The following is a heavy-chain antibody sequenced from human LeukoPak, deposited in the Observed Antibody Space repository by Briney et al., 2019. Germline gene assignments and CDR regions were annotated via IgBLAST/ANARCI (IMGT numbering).Heavy chain of an antibody. D-gene: IGHD3-10*01. V-gene: IGHV1-2*02. CDR2: VNPNSGGT. CDR3: ARDRVVYYYGSGSYQRRNWFDP. Sequence: ASVTVSCMASGYTVTVYYMHWVRQALGQGREWMGWVNPNSGGTNYAQKFKGSVTMTGDTSISTAYMELSRLRSDDTAVYYCARDRVVYYYGSGSYQRRNWFDPWGQGTMVTVSS. J-gene: IGHJ5*02. CDR1: GYTVTVYY.